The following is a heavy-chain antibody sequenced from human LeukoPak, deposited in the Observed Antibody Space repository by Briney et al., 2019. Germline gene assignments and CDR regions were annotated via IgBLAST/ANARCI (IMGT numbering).Heavy chain of an antibody. CDR2: IYTSGST. D-gene: IGHD6-6*01. CDR1: GGSISRGSYY. CDR3: AREIGYSSSMRP. Sequence: PSETLSLTCTVSGGSISRGSYYWSWIRQPAGKGLEWIGRIYTSGSTNYNPSLKSRVTISVDTSKNQFSLKLSSVTAADTAVYYCAREIGYSSSMRPWGQGTLVTVSS. J-gene: IGHJ5*02. V-gene: IGHV4-61*02.